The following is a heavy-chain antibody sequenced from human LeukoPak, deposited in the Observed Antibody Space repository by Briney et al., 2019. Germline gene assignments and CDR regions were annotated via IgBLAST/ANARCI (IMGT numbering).Heavy chain of an antibody. J-gene: IGHJ2*01. CDR3: AKERTVGASYWYFDL. CDR2: ISSSGSGGNT. D-gene: IGHD1-26*01. Sequence: GGSLRLSCAASGFTLSSYGMHWVRQAPGKGLEWVSGISSSGSGGNTYYADSVKGRFTISRDSSRNTLFLHMNTLRAEDTAIYYCAKERTVGASYWYFDLWGRGTLVTVSS. CDR1: GFTLSSYG. V-gene: IGHV3-23*01.